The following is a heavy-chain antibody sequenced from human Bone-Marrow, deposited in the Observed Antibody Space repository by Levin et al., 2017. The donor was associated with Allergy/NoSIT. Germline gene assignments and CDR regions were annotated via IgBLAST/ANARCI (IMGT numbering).Heavy chain of an antibody. CDR1: GFTFSSHS. V-gene: IGHV3-48*02. Sequence: GESLKISCPASGFTFSSHSMNWVRQAPGKGLEWVSYISTTSSTIYYADSVKGRFTISRDNAKNSLYLQMNSLRDEDTAVYYCARDHITIFSLYFDYWGPGTLVTVSS. CDR2: ISTTSSTI. CDR3: ARDHITIFSLYFDY. J-gene: IGHJ4*02. D-gene: IGHD3-9*01.